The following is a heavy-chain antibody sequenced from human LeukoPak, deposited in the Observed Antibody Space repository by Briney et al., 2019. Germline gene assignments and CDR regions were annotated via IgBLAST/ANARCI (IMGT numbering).Heavy chain of an antibody. CDR1: GYTFTGYY. Sequence: ASVKVSFKASGYTFTGYYMHWVRQAPGQGLEWMGWINPNSGGTNYAQKFQGRVTMTRDTSISTAYMELSRLRSDDTAVYYCARDYSSSWANWFDPWGQGTLVTVSS. V-gene: IGHV1-2*02. CDR3: ARDYSSSWANWFDP. CDR2: INPNSGGT. J-gene: IGHJ5*02. D-gene: IGHD6-13*01.